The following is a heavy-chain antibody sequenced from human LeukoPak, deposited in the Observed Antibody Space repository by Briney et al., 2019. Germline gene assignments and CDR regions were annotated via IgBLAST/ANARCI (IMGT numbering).Heavy chain of an antibody. CDR3: AREGGGPRGPLDY. CDR2: IYGGGGT. V-gene: IGHV3-66*01. D-gene: IGHD3-16*01. Sequence: GGSLRLSCAASGFTVSINYMTWVRQAPGTGLEWVSVIYGGGGTYYADSVKGRFTISRDNSKNTLYLQMNSLRAEDTAVYYCAREGGGPRGPLDYWGQGTLVTVSS. J-gene: IGHJ4*02. CDR1: GFTVSINY.